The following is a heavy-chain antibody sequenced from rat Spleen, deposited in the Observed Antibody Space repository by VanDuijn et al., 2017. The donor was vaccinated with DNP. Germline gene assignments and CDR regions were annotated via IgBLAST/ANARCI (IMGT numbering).Heavy chain of an antibody. CDR1: AYSITSNY. V-gene: IGHV3-1*01. Sequence: EVQLHESGPGLVKPSQSLSLTCSVTAYSITSNYWGWIRKFPGNKMEWIGHISYTGSTSYNPSLESRVSVTRDTSKNQFFLHLNSVTTEDTATYYCSRYVYYDSTYGWYFDFWGPGTMVTVSS. J-gene: IGHJ1*01. CDR2: ISYTGST. D-gene: IGHD1-6*01. CDR3: SRYVYYDSTYGWYFDF.